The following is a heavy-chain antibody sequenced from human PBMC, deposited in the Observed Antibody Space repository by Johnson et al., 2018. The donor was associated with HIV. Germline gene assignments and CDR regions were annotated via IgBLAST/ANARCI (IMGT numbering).Heavy chain of an antibody. CDR3: ARQQLSRNVAFDI. V-gene: IGHV3-7*05. Sequence: VQLVESGGGLVQPGGSLRLSCAASEFTFHSYWMSWVRQAPGKGLEWVANIKQDGSEKYYVDSVKGRFTISRDNAKNSLYLQMNSLRAEDTAVYYCARQQLSRNVAFDIWGQGTMVTVSS. CDR1: EFTFHSYW. CDR2: IKQDGSEK. J-gene: IGHJ3*02. D-gene: IGHD6-13*01.